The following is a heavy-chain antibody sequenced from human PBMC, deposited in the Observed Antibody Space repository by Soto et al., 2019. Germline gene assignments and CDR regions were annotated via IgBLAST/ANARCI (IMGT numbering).Heavy chain of an antibody. CDR2: ISSSSSTI. CDR3: ARESRFLEWLSLNWFDP. CDR1: GFTFSSYS. J-gene: IGHJ5*02. Sequence: GGSLRLSCTVSGFTFSSYSMNWVRQAPGKGLEWVSYISSSSSTIYYADSVKGRFTISRDNAKNSLYLQMNSLRDEDTAVYYCARESRFLEWLSLNWFDPWGQGTLVTVSS. V-gene: IGHV3-48*02. D-gene: IGHD3-3*01.